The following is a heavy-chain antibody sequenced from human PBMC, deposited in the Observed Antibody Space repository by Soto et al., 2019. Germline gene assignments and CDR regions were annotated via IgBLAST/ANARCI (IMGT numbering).Heavy chain of an antibody. Sequence: GASVKVSCKASGGTFSSYTISWVRQAPGQGLEWMGRIIPILGIANYAQKFQGRVTITADKSTSTAYMELSSLRSEDTAVYYCARVPRGYSYRSRAFDIWGQGTMVTVSS. CDR2: IIPILGIA. CDR1: GGTFSSYT. CDR3: ARVPRGYSYRSRAFDI. D-gene: IGHD5-18*01. J-gene: IGHJ3*02. V-gene: IGHV1-69*02.